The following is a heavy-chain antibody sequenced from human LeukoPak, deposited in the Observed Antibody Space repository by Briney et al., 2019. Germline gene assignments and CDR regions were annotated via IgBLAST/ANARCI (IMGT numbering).Heavy chain of an antibody. Sequence: SETLSLTCTVSGGSISSSSYYWGWIRQPPGKGLEWIGSIYYSGSTYYNPSLKSRVTISVDTSKNQFSLKLSSVTAADTAVYYCARDKEWDRTHAFDIWGQGTMVTVSS. J-gene: IGHJ3*02. CDR1: GGSISSSSYY. CDR2: IYYSGST. V-gene: IGHV4-39*07. D-gene: IGHD1-26*01. CDR3: ARDKEWDRTHAFDI.